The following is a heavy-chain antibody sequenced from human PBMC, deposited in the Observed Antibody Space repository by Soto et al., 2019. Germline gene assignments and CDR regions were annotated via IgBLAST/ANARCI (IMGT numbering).Heavy chain of an antibody. Sequence: SETLSLTCTVSGGSVSSGSYYWSWIRQPPGKGLEWIGYIYYSGSTNYKPSLKSRVTISVDTSKNQFSLKLSSVTAADTAVYYCARGYYDILTGYFVDYWGQGTLVTVSS. CDR3: ARGYYDILTGYFVDY. CDR2: IYYSGST. V-gene: IGHV4-61*01. J-gene: IGHJ4*02. CDR1: GGSVSSGSYY. D-gene: IGHD3-9*01.